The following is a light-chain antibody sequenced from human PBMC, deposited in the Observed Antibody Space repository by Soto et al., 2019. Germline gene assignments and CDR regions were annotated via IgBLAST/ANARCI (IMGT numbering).Light chain of an antibody. J-gene: IGLJ2*01. CDR1: NSNIGFNN. CDR3: AVWDGNLRGVL. CDR2: KIS. V-gene: IGLV1-47*01. Sequence: QSVVTQPPSASGTPGQRVTISCTGSNSNIGFNNVYWYQQLPGAAPKLLIYKISQRPSGVPDRFSGSKSGTSASLAISGLRSEDEADYYCAVWDGNLRGVLFGGGTQLTVL.